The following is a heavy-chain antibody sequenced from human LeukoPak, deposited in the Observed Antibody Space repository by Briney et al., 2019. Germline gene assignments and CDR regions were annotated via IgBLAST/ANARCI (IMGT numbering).Heavy chain of an antibody. Sequence: PSETLSLTCAVYGGSFSGYYWSWIRQPPGKGLEWIGEINHSGSTNYNPSLKSRVTISVDTSKNQFSLKLSSVTAADTAVYYCARRTLGQLQANFDYWGQGTLVTVSS. V-gene: IGHV4-34*01. D-gene: IGHD2-2*01. CDR3: ARRTLGQLQANFDY. CDR2: INHSGST. J-gene: IGHJ4*02. CDR1: GGSFSGYY.